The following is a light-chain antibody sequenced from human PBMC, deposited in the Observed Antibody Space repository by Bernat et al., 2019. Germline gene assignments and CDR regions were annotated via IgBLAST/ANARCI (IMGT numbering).Light chain of an antibody. CDR1: SSNIGAGHA. V-gene: IGLV1-40*01. CDR2: GNS. J-gene: IGLJ3*02. Sequence: QSVLTPPPSVSGAPGQRVAISCTGSSSNIGAGHAVHWYQQFPGTAPKLLIYGNSNRPSGVPDRFSGSNSGTSASLAITGLQAEDEADYYYQSYDNTLTGWVFGGGTKLTVL. CDR3: QSYDNTLTGWV.